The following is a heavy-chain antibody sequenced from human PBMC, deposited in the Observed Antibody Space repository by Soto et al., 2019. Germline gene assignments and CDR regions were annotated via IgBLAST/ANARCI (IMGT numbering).Heavy chain of an antibody. CDR3: ASEGVPAAYYYYYYYGMDV. CDR2: IWYDGSNK. J-gene: IGHJ6*02. CDR1: GFTFSSYG. V-gene: IGHV3-33*01. Sequence: QVQLVESGGGVVQPGRSLRLSCAASGFTFSSYGMHWVRQAPGKGLEWVAVIWYDGSNKYYADSVKGRFTISRDNSKNTLYLQMNSLRAEDTAVYYCASEGVPAAYYYYYYYGMDVWGQGTTVTVSS. D-gene: IGHD2-2*01.